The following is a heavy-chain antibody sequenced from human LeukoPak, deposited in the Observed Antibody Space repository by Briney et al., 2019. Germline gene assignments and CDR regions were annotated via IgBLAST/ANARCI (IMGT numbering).Heavy chain of an antibody. V-gene: IGHV4-4*02. CDR2: IYHSGST. Sequence: SGTLSLTCAVSGGSISSTNWWSWVRQPPGKGLEWIGEIYHSGSTNYNPSLKSRVTISVDKSKNQFSLKLSSVTAADTAVYYCARGGDDILTGYPGDFDYWGQGTLVTVSS. CDR1: GGSISSTNW. D-gene: IGHD3-9*01. J-gene: IGHJ4*02. CDR3: ARGGDDILTGYPGDFDY.